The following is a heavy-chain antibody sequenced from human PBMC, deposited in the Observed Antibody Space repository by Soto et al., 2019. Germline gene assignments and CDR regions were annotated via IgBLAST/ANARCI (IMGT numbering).Heavy chain of an antibody. V-gene: IGHV3-48*02. J-gene: IGHJ3*02. CDR3: ARDGVGANPGDAFDI. CDR2: ISSSGSNI. D-gene: IGHD1-26*01. CDR1: GLSLSGYS. Sequence: EVQLVESGGGLVQPGGSLRLSCAASGLSLSGYSMNWVRQAPGKGLEWVSFISSSGSNIYYADSVKGRFTISRDDAKNSPYVHMNSLRDEDTAVYYCARDGVGANPGDAFDIWGQGTMVTVSS.